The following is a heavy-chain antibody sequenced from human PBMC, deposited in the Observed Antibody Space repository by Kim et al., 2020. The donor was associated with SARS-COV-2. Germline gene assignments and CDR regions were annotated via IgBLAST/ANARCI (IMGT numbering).Heavy chain of an antibody. J-gene: IGHJ3*01. Sequence: GGSLRLSCAASGFSVRSNYMSWVRQAPGKGLECVSVLYSGGSTYYADSVKGRFTISRDNSENTVYFQMNNLKVEDTAVYYCARGSSLGQGSSWYGDAFDFWGQGTKVTVSS. CDR3: ARGSSLGQGSSWYGDAFDF. V-gene: IGHV3-53*01. CDR1: GFSVRSNY. CDR2: LYSGGST. D-gene: IGHD6-13*01.